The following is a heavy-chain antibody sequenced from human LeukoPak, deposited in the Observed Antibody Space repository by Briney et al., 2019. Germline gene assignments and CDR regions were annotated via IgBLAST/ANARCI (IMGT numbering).Heavy chain of an antibody. Sequence: ASVKVSCKASGSTLTGYYMHWVRQAPGQRLEWMGWINPNSGGTNYAQKFQGSVTMTRDTSISTAYMELSRLRSDDTAVYYCARGCATSLLPSFYYYMDVWGKGTTVTISS. CDR3: ARGCATSLLPSFYYYMDV. CDR1: GSTLTGYY. J-gene: IGHJ6*03. D-gene: IGHD2-21*01. V-gene: IGHV1-2*02. CDR2: INPNSGGT.